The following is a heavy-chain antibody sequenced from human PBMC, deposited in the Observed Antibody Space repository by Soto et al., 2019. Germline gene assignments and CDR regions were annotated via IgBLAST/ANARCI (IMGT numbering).Heavy chain of an antibody. CDR1: GFTFSSYA. Sequence: QVQLVESGGGVVQPGRSLRLSCAASGFTFSSYAMHWVRQAPGKGLEWVAVISYDGSNKYYADSVKGRFTISRDNSKNTLYLQMNSLRAEDTAVYYCARVGYDFCFDYWGHGTLVTVSS. CDR2: ISYDGSNK. V-gene: IGHV3-30-3*01. J-gene: IGHJ4*01. CDR3: ARVGYDFCFDY. D-gene: IGHD3-3*01.